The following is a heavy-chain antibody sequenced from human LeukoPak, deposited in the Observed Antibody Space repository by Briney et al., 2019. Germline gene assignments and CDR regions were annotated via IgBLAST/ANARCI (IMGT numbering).Heavy chain of an antibody. CDR1: GYTFTIYG. Sequence: GASVKVSFKAAGYTFTIYGISWGREAPGQGLEWMGWISGYNDNANYAQKIKGRVTMTTDTSKSTVYLQLNSLRSDDTAVYYCAREERGATSLLSTYWYFDLWGRGTLVTVSS. V-gene: IGHV1-18*01. CDR3: AREERGATSLLSTYWYFDL. J-gene: IGHJ2*01. CDR2: ISGYNDNA. D-gene: IGHD1-26*01.